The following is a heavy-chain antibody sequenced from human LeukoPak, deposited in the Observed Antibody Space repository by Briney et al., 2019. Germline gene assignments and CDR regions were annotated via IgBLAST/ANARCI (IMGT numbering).Heavy chain of an antibody. CDR3: AKDPNYDSSGYTFDY. J-gene: IGHJ4*02. CDR2: ISGSGGST. Sequence: PGGSLRPSCAASGFTFSSYAMSWVRQAPGKGLEWVSAISGSGGSTYYADSVKGRFTISRDNSKNTLYLQMNSLRAEDTAVYYCAKDPNYDSSGYTFDYWGQGTLVTVSS. CDR1: GFTFSSYA. D-gene: IGHD3-22*01. V-gene: IGHV3-23*01.